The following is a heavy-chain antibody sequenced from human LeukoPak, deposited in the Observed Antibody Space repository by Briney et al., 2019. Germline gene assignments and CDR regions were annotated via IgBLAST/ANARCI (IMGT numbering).Heavy chain of an antibody. J-gene: IGHJ6*02. CDR2: IGSSSSYI. CDR1: GFTFSSYS. Sequence: PGGSLRLSCAASGFTFSSYSMNWVRQAPGKGLEWVSSIGSSSSYIYYADSEKGRFTISRDNAKNSLYLQMNSLRAEDTAVYYCARDWDIAAAGSDYYYYGMDVWGQGTTVTVSS. V-gene: IGHV3-21*01. D-gene: IGHD6-13*01. CDR3: ARDWDIAAAGSDYYYYGMDV.